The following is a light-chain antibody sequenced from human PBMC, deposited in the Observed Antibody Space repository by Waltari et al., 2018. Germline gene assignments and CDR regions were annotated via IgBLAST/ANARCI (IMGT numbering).Light chain of an antibody. J-gene: IGKJ1*01. CDR1: QRVSST. CDR3: QHYVRLPAT. Sequence: IVLTQSPGTLSLSPGVRATLPCRASQRVSSTLAWYQQKPGQAPRLLIYGASTRATGIPDRFSGSGSGTDFSLTISRLEPEDFAVYYCQHYVRLPATFGQGTKVEIK. V-gene: IGKV3-20*01. CDR2: GAS.